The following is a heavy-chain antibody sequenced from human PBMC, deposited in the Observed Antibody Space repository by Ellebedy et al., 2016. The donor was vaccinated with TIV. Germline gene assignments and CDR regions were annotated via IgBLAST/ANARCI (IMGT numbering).Heavy chain of an antibody. V-gene: IGHV4-34*01. CDR1: GGSFSGYY. Sequence: SETLSLTXAVYGGSFSGYYWSWIRQPPGKGLEWIGEINHSGSTNYNPSLKSRVTISVDTSKNQFSLKLSSVTAADTAVYYCARHSSGWYFGYWGQGTLVTVSS. CDR2: INHSGST. D-gene: IGHD6-19*01. J-gene: IGHJ4*02. CDR3: ARHSSGWYFGY.